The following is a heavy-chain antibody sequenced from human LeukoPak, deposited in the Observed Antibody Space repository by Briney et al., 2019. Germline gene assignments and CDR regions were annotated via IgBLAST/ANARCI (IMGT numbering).Heavy chain of an antibody. D-gene: IGHD6-19*01. CDR3: ARLYSSGWKYYFDY. CDR2: IYYSGST. J-gene: IGHJ4*02. CDR1: GGSISSSTYY. V-gene: IGHV4-61*05. Sequence: PSETLSLTCTVSGGSISSSTYYWGWIRRPPGKGLEWIGYIYYSGSTNYNPSLKSRVTISVDTSKNQFSLKLSSVTAADTAVYYCARLYSSGWKYYFDYWGQGTLVTVSS.